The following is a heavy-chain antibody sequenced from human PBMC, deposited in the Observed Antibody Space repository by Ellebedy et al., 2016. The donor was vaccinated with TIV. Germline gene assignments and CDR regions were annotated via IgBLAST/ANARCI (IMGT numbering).Heavy chain of an antibody. V-gene: IGHV3-74*01. D-gene: IGHD3-22*01. CDR3: ARAVWNYYDSSGSGY. Sequence: GGPLRLSXAASGVTFSSHWMHWVRQVPGKGLVWVSRMNSDGTSLSYADSVQGRFTISRDNAKNTLYLQMNSLRAEDSAVYYCARAVWNYYDSSGSGYWGQGTLVTVSS. J-gene: IGHJ4*02. CDR2: MNSDGTSL. CDR1: GVTFSSHW.